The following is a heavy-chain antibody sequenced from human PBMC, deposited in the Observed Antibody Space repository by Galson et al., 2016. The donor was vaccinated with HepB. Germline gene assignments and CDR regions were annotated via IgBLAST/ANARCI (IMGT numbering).Heavy chain of an antibody. CDR1: GYTFTSYA. D-gene: IGHD2-2*02. Sequence: SVKVSCKASGYTFTSYAMHWVRQAPGQRLEWMAWINAGNGHTKYSQKFQGRVTMTMDTSARTVSLELSSLTSEDTAVYYCGRDRKIYQVLYPGYYYGIDVWGQGTTGTVSS. J-gene: IGHJ6*02. CDR2: INAGNGHT. V-gene: IGHV1-3*01. CDR3: GRDRKIYQVLYPGYYYGIDV.